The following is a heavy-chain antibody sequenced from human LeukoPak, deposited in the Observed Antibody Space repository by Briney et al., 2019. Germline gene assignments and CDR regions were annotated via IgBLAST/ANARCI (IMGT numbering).Heavy chain of an antibody. CDR3: ARDQYDTWSRRGNFDS. D-gene: IGHD3-3*01. Sequence: GGSLRLSCVASGFTFGKYWMSWVRQAPGKGLEWEANIKLDGSEKNYVDSVKGRFTISRDDTKNSLYLQMNSLRVEDTAVFYCARDQYDTWSRRGNFDSWGQGTLVIVSS. CDR2: IKLDGSEK. J-gene: IGHJ4*02. V-gene: IGHV3-7*03. CDR1: GFTFGKYW.